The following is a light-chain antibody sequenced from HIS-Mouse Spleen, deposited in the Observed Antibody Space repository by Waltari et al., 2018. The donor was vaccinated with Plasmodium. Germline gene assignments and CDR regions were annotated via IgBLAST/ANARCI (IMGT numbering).Light chain of an antibody. V-gene: IGLV3-10*01. CDR3: YSTDSSGNHRV. Sequence: SYELTQPPSVSVSPGQTARITCSGDALPKKYAYWYQQKSGQAPLLVISEESKRPPGIPERFSGSSSGTMATLTISGAQVEDEADYYCYSTDSSGNHRVFGGGTKLTVL. J-gene: IGLJ3*02. CDR1: ALPKKY. CDR2: EES.